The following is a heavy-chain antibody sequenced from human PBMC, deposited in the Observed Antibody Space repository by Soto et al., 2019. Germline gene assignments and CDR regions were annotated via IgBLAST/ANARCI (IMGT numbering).Heavy chain of an antibody. Sequence: ASVKVSCKASGYTLISYVIHWVREAPGQRLDWLGWIDAGNGNTQYSQNFRDRLALRRDTSATTAYMELSSLRSEDTAVYYCARNPPSTINLDYWGPGTLVTVSS. CDR1: GYTLISYV. CDR2: IDAGNGNT. J-gene: IGHJ4*02. CDR3: ARNPPSTINLDY. D-gene: IGHD1-1*01. V-gene: IGHV1-3*01.